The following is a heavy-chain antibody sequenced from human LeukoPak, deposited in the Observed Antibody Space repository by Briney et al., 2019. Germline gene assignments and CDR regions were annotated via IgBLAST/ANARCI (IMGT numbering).Heavy chain of an antibody. Sequence: PSETLSLTCAVYGGSFSGYYWSWIRQPPGKGLEWIGEINHSGSTNYNPSLKSRVTISVDTSKNQFSLKLSSVTAADTAVYCCARGSLDGYHDYWGQGTLVTVSS. J-gene: IGHJ4*02. CDR2: INHSGST. D-gene: IGHD2-15*01. CDR3: ARGSLDGYHDY. CDR1: GGSFSGYY. V-gene: IGHV4-34*01.